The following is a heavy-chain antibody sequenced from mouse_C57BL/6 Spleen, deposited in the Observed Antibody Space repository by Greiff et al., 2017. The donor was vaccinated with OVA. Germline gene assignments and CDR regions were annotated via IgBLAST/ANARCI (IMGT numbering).Heavy chain of an antibody. J-gene: IGHJ3*01. CDR2: INPSTGGT. D-gene: IGHD1-1*01. CDR3: ARKSSYDYLAY. Sequence: EVQLQQSGPELVKPGASVKISCKASGYSFTGYYMNWVKQSPEKSLEWIGEINPSTGGTTYNQKFKAKATLTVDKSSSTAYMQRKSLTAEDSAVYYCARKSSYDYLAYWGQGTLVTVSA. CDR1: GYSFTGYY. V-gene: IGHV1-42*01.